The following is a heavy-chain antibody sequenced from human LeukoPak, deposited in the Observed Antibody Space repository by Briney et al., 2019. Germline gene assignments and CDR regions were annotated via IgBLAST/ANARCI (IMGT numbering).Heavy chain of an antibody. Sequence: PGGSLRLSCAASGFTFSSYSMNWVRQAPGKGLEWVSYISSSSSTIYYADSVKGRFTISRDNAKNSLYLQMNSLRAEDTAVYYCARDRSLYSGSTVMDVWGQGTTVTVSS. CDR1: GFTFSSYS. V-gene: IGHV3-48*04. CDR3: ARDRSLYSGSTVMDV. CDR2: ISSSSSTI. J-gene: IGHJ6*02. D-gene: IGHD6-6*01.